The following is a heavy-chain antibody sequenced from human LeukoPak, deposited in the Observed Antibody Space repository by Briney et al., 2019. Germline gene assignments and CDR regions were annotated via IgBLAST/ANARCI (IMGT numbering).Heavy chain of an antibody. CDR1: GFTFSSYA. Sequence: GGSLRLSCAASGFTFSSYAMSWVRQAPGKGLEWVSAISGSGGSTYYADSVKGRFTISRDNSRDTLYLQMTSLRAEDTAVYYCAKGYYDYVWGSYYFDYGGEGTLVTVS. V-gene: IGHV3-23*01. CDR2: ISGSGGST. CDR3: AKGYYDYVWGSYYFDY. D-gene: IGHD3-16*01. J-gene: IGHJ4*02.